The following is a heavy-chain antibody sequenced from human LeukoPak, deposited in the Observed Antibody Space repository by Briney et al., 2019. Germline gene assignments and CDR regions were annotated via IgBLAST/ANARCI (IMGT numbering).Heavy chain of an antibody. D-gene: IGHD5-18*01. CDR3: ARDTAMGLYYYGMDV. CDR2: IYYSGST. Sequence: SETLSLTCTVSGGSISSYYWSWIRQPPGKGLEWLGYIYYSGSTNYNPSLESRVTISVDTSKNQFSLKLSSVTAADTAVYYCARDTAMGLYYYGMDVWGKGTTVTVSS. V-gene: IGHV4-59*01. J-gene: IGHJ6*04. CDR1: GGSISSYY.